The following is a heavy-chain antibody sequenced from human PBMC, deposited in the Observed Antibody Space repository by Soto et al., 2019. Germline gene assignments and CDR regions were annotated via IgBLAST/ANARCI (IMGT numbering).Heavy chain of an antibody. CDR2: ISGSGGST. CDR3: APLGAPTGY. D-gene: IGHD3-16*01. J-gene: IGHJ4*02. CDR1: GFTFSSYA. Sequence: GGSLRLSCAASGFTFSSYAMSWVRQAPGKGLEWVSAISGSGGSTYYADSVKGRFTISRDNSKNTXXXXXXXXXAEDTAVYYCAPLGAPTGYWGQGTQVTVSS. V-gene: IGHV3-23*01.